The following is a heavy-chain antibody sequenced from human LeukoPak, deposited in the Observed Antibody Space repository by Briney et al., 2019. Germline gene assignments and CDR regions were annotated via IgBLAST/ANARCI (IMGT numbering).Heavy chain of an antibody. D-gene: IGHD3-22*01. V-gene: IGHV3-66*01. CDR2: SYSGGST. Sequence: GGSLRVSCAASRFTVSSNYMSWVRQAPGKGLEWVSVSYSGGSTYYADSVKGRFTISRDNSKNTLYLQMNSLRAEDTAVYYCARVGRTDYYDSNGYYLVYYYGMDVWGQGTTVTVSS. J-gene: IGHJ6*02. CDR1: RFTVSSNY. CDR3: ARVGRTDYYDSNGYYLVYYYGMDV.